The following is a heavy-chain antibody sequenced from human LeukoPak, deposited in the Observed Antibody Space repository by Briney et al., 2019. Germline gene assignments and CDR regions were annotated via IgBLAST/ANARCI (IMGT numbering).Heavy chain of an antibody. CDR2: IYPGDSDT. J-gene: IGHJ4*02. D-gene: IGHD5-24*01. Sequence: GESLEISFKGSGYSFTSYWIGWVRQMPGKGLEWMGIIYPGDSDTRYSPSFQGQVTISADKSISTAYLQWSSLKASDTAMYYCARQRRWLHTHFDYWGQGTLVTVSS. CDR1: GYSFTSYW. V-gene: IGHV5-51*01. CDR3: ARQRRWLHTHFDY.